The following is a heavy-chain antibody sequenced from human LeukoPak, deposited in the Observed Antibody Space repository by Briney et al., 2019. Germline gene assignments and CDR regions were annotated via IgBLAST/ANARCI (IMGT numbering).Heavy chain of an antibody. CDR2: IKSNSDGGTT. D-gene: IGHD2-21*01. Sequence: AGGSLRLSCVASGFTFSTAWMGWLRQAPGKGLEWVGRIKSNSDGGTTDYAASVKGRFTISRDDSKNTVYLQMNSLKTEDTAVYYCLWWDYWGQGTLVTVSS. V-gene: IGHV3-15*01. J-gene: IGHJ4*02. CDR1: GFTFSTAW. CDR3: LWWDY.